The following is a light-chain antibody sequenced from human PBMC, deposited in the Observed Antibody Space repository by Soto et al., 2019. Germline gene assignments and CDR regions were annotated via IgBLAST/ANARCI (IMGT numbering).Light chain of an antibody. V-gene: IGKV1-5*03. CDR1: QTISSW. J-gene: IGKJ4*01. Sequence: DLQMTQTHCTLSGTVGDRVTITCRGSQTISSWLAWYQTTPGKAPKLLRYKAYTLKSGVPSRFSVIASGTEFTLTISGLQTDDFATYFCQKYSTYPSLTCGGVTKVDIK. CDR2: KAY. CDR3: QKYSTYPSLT.